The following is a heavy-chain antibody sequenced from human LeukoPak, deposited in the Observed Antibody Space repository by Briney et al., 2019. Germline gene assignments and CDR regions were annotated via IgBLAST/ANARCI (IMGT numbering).Heavy chain of an antibody. J-gene: IGHJ3*02. CDR3: ARERAQNRFLQYYDFWSGGYDAFDI. Sequence: ASVKVSCKASGYTFTSYGISWVRQAPGQGLEWMGWISAYNGNTNYAQKLQGRVTMTTDTSTSTAYMELRSLRSDDTAVYYCARERAQNRFLQYYDFWSGGYDAFDIWGQGTMVTVSS. CDR2: ISAYNGNT. V-gene: IGHV1-18*01. CDR1: GYTFTSYG. D-gene: IGHD3-3*01.